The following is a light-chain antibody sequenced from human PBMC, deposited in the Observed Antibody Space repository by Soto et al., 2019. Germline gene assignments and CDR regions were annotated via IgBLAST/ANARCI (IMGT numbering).Light chain of an antibody. CDR2: GAS. CDR1: QSVSSN. CDR3: QQYNNWPHWT. J-gene: IGKJ1*01. V-gene: IGKV3-15*01. Sequence: EIVMTQSPATLSVSPGERATLSCRASQSVSSNLAWYQQKPGQAPRLLIYGASTRPTGIPARFSGSGSGTELTLTISSLQAEDFAVYYCQQYNNWPHWTFGQGTKVEIK.